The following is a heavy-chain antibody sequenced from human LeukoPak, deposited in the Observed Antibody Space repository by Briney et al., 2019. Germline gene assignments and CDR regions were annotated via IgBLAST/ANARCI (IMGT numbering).Heavy chain of an antibody. D-gene: IGHD5-18*01. CDR2: INTNTGNP. CDR1: GYTFTTYA. V-gene: IGHV7-4-1*02. J-gene: IGHJ4*02. CDR3: GRDPKLGIRGYTYGYIDF. Sequence: ASVKVSCKTSGYTFTTYAISWVRQAPGQGLEWMGWINTNTGNPTYAQGFFTGRYVFSLDTSVNTAYLQITGLKADDAAVYYCGRDPKLGIRGYTYGYIDFWGQGTLVTVAS.